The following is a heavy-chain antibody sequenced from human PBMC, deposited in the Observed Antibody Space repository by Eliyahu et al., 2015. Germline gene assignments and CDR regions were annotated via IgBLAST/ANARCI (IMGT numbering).Heavy chain of an antibody. CDR1: GGSFSGXY. CDR3: ATNKYWYFDL. J-gene: IGHJ2*01. Sequence: QVQLQQWGAGLLKPSETLSLTGAXXGGSFSGXYWXWIRQPPVKGLEWIGEILHSGSTNYNPSFKSRVTISVDTSKNQFSLKLSSVTAADTAVYYCATNKYWYFDLWGRGTLVTVSS. CDR2: ILHSGST. V-gene: IGHV4-34*12.